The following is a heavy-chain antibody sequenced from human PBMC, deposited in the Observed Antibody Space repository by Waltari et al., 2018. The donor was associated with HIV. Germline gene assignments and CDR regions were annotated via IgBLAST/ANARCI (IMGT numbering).Heavy chain of an antibody. Sequence: EVQLVESGGALVQPGGSLRLSCAASGFSFSSYTMNWVRQAPGKGVGCISSISFSSSHIYDADSVKGRFTISRDNAKNSLYLQMNSLRAEDTAMYYCARTRRYESSYLYYIDNWGQGTLVTVSS. V-gene: IGHV3-48*01. CDR3: ARTRRYESSYLYYIDN. D-gene: IGHD5-12*01. CDR2: ISFSSSHI. J-gene: IGHJ4*02. CDR1: GFSFSSYT.